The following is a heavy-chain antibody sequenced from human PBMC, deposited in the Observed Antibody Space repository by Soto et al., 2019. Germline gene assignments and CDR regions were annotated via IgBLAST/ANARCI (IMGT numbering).Heavy chain of an antibody. D-gene: IGHD3-22*01. Sequence: GESLKISCKGSGYSFTSYWISWVRQMPGKGLEWMGRIDPSDSYTNYSPSFQGHVTISADKSISTAYLQWSSLKASDTAMYYCASLPGYDSSGYYSDMGDYWGQGTLVTVSS. CDR1: GYSFTSYW. J-gene: IGHJ4*02. CDR3: ASLPGYDSSGYYSDMGDY. CDR2: IDPSDSYT. V-gene: IGHV5-10-1*01.